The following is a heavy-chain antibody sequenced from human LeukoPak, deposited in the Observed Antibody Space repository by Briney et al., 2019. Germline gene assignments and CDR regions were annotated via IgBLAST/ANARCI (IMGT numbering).Heavy chain of an antibody. CDR2: INHSGST. J-gene: IGHJ5*02. CDR1: GGSFSGYY. V-gene: IGHV4-34*01. CDR3: ARGESYYDFWSGYPPGWFDP. Sequence: SETLTLTCAVYGGSFSGYYWSWIRQSPGKGLEWIGEINHSGSTNYNPSLKSRVTISVDTSKNQFSLKLSSVTAADTAVYYCARGESYYDFWSGYPPGWFDPWGQGTLVTVSS. D-gene: IGHD3-3*01.